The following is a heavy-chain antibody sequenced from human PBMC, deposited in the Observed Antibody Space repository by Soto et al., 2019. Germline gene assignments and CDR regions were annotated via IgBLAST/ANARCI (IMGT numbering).Heavy chain of an antibody. CDR2: MNPGSGDT. Sequence: QVQLVQSGAEVREPGASVKVSCKASGYSFTSNDVSWVRQATGQGLEWMGWMNPGSGDTGYAQKFQGRVTMTRDISIATAYMELSSLRSDDTAIYYCARMETFGSLNWFDPWGQGTLVTVSS. D-gene: IGHD3-16*01. CDR3: ARMETFGSLNWFDP. V-gene: IGHV1-8*01. CDR1: GYSFTSND. J-gene: IGHJ5*02.